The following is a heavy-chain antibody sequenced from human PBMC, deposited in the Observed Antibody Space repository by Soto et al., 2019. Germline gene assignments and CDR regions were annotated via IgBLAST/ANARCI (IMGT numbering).Heavy chain of an antibody. J-gene: IGHJ4*02. D-gene: IGHD2-2*01. CDR1: GFTFSTYA. V-gene: IGHV3-23*01. Sequence: PGGSLRLSCAASGFTFSTYAIYWVRQAPGKGLEWVSAISGSGGSTYYADSVKGRSTISRDNSRNTLYLQLNSLRAEDTAVYYCATLYQLYDYWGQGSLVIVSS. CDR2: ISGSGGST. CDR3: ATLYQLYDY.